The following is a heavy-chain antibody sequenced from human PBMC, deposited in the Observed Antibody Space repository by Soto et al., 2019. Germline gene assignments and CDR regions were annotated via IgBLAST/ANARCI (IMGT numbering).Heavy chain of an antibody. V-gene: IGHV4-59*01. CDR1: GGSISGYD. Sequence: SETLSLTCSASGGSISGYDLSWIRQPPGKGLEWIGYIYYSGSTNYNPSLKSRVTISVDTSKNQFSLKLSSVTAADTAVYYCARGNYYGSGSYYSYYYYGMDVWGQGTTVT. CDR3: ARGNYYGSGSYYSYYYYGMDV. CDR2: IYYSGST. J-gene: IGHJ6*02. D-gene: IGHD3-10*01.